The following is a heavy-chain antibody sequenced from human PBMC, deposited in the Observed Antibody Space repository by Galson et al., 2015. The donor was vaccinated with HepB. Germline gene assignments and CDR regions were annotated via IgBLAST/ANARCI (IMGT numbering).Heavy chain of an antibody. Sequence: SLRLSCAASGFTLRSHWMSWVRQAPGKGLEWVANVKQDESEKFYVDSVKGRFTISRDNARNSLYLQMNSLTAEDTAVYYCARVRDDDSNSHYRDFDYWGQGTLVTVSS. CDR3: ARVRDDDSNSHYRDFDY. CDR1: GFTLRSHW. CDR2: VKQDESEK. D-gene: IGHD2/OR15-2a*01. V-gene: IGHV3-7*01. J-gene: IGHJ4*02.